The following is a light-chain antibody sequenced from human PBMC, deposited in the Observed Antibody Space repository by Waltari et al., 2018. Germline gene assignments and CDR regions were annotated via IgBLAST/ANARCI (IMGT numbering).Light chain of an antibody. J-gene: IGLJ3*02. V-gene: IGLV2-8*01. CDR3: ASYASTRKV. CDR1: SRDVGGYNY. CDR2: GVD. Sequence: QSALTQPPSASGSPGPSVTISCTGSSRDVGGYNYVSWYQQHPGKAPKLLIYGVDKRPSGVPDRFSGSKSGNTASLTVSGLQAEDEADYFCASYASTRKVFGGGTKLTVL.